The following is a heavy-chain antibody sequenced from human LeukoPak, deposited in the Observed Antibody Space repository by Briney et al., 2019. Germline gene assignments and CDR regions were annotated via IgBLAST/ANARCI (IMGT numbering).Heavy chain of an antibody. CDR2: ISYDGSNK. J-gene: IGHJ3*02. CDR3: ANDEYYYDSSGYYHDAFDI. D-gene: IGHD3-22*01. Sequence: PGGSLRLSCAASGFTFSSYGMHWVRQAPGKGPEWVAVISYDGSNKYYADSVKGRFTISRDNSKNTLYLQMNSLRAEDTAVYYCANDEYYYDSSGYYHDAFDIWGQGTMVTVSS. V-gene: IGHV3-30*18. CDR1: GFTFSSYG.